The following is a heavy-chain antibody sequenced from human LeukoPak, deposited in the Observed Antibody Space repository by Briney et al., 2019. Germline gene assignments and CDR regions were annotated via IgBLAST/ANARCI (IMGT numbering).Heavy chain of an antibody. CDR1: GFTFSSYG. CDR3: ARAGNIVVVTAMWFDP. CDR2: IWYDGSNK. Sequence: GRSLRLSCAASGFTFSSYGMHWVRQAPGKGLEWVAVIWYDGSNKYYADSVKGRFTISRDNSKNTLYLQMNSPRAEDTAVYYCARAGNIVVVTAMWFDPWSQGTLVTVSS. D-gene: IGHD2-21*02. V-gene: IGHV3-33*01. J-gene: IGHJ5*02.